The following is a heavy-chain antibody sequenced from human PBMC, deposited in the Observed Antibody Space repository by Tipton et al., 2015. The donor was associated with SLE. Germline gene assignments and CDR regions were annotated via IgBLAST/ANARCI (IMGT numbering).Heavy chain of an antibody. CDR2: IYYSGST. J-gene: IGHJ3*02. CDR3: ARSGYSSGWYRGRFDI. V-gene: IGHV4-31*02. D-gene: IGHD6-19*01. Sequence: WVRQAPGKGLEWIGYIYYSGSTYYNPSLKSRVTISVDTSKNQFFLRLRSVTAADTAVYYCARSGYSSGWYRGRFDIWGQGTMVTVSS.